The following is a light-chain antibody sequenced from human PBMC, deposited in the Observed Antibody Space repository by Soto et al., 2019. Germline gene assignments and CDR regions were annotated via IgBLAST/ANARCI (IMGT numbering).Light chain of an antibody. CDR3: QQRSNWPLYT. CDR2: DAS. V-gene: IGKV3-11*01. J-gene: IGKJ2*01. Sequence: EIVLTHSPATLSLSPGERATLSCRAIQSVSSYVAWYQQKPGQAPRLLLYDASNRATGIPARFSGSGSGTDITLTISSLAPEDFAVSYWQQRSNWPLYTCGQGTKLEIK. CDR1: QSVSSY.